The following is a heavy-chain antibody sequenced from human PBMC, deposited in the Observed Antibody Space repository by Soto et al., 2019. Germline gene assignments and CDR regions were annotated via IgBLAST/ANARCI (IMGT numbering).Heavy chain of an antibody. V-gene: IGHV1-8*01. Sequence: QVQLVQSGSEVKKPGASVKVSCKASGYTFTSYDINWVRQATGQGLEWMGWMNPNSGNTGYAQKFQGRVTMTRNTSTSTAYMELSSLRSEYMAVYYCAREVRWFGESFDPWGQGTLVTVSS. CDR2: MNPNSGNT. CDR1: GYTFTSYD. CDR3: AREVRWFGESFDP. J-gene: IGHJ5*02. D-gene: IGHD3-10*01.